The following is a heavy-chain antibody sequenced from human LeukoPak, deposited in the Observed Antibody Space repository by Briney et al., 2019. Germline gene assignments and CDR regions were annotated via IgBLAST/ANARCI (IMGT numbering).Heavy chain of an antibody. Sequence: GGSLRLSCAASGFTFSSYGMHWVRQAPGKGLEWVAFIRYDGSNKYYADSVKGRFTISRDNSKNTLYLQMNSLRAEDTAVYYCAKKGPPPYSSSWFASDYWGQGTLVTVSS. V-gene: IGHV3-30*02. D-gene: IGHD6-13*01. CDR3: AKKGPPPYSSSWFASDY. CDR2: IRYDGSNK. CDR1: GFTFSSYG. J-gene: IGHJ4*02.